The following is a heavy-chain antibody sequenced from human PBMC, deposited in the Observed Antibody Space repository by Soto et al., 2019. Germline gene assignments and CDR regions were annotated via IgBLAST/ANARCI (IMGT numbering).Heavy chain of an antibody. Sequence: PSETLSLTCTVSGGSISSSRCHWGWIRQPPGKGLEWIASIKYSGTTFYNPSLKSRVTLSVDTSKNQFALKLSSVTAADTAVYYCARLNGYCISTNGHGYYGMDVWGQGTTVTVSS. CDR3: ARLNGYCISTNGHGYYGMDV. CDR1: GGSISSSRCH. CDR2: IKYSGTT. J-gene: IGHJ6*02. V-gene: IGHV4-39*01. D-gene: IGHD2-2*03.